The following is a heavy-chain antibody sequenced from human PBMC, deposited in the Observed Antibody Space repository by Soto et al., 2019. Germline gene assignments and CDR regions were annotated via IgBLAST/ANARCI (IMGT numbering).Heavy chain of an antibody. J-gene: IGHJ5*02. Sequence: QVQLVESGGGVVQPGRSLRLSCAASGFTFSNYGIHWVRQAPGKGLEWVAVIWPDGNNKYYPDSVKGRFTISRDNFQKAVCLLMKSGGGLEMAVSYCARGGIVASTQLGWFDPWGQGTLVTVSS. CDR2: IWPDGNNK. CDR1: GFTFSNYG. V-gene: IGHV3-33*01. D-gene: IGHD5-12*01. CDR3: ARGGIVASTQLGWFDP.